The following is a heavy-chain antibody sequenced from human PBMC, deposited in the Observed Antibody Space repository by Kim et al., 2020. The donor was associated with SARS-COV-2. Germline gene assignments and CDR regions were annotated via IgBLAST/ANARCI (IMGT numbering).Heavy chain of an antibody. V-gene: IGHV4-34*01. D-gene: IGHD5-12*01. CDR1: GGSFSGYY. Sequence: SETLSLTCAVYGGSFSGYYWSWIRQPPGKGLEWIGEINHSGSTNYNPSLKSRVTISVDTSKNQFSLKLSSVTAADTAVYYCARGQRHIVATTYSFDYWGQGTLVTVSS. J-gene: IGHJ4*02. CDR2: INHSGST. CDR3: ARGQRHIVATTYSFDY.